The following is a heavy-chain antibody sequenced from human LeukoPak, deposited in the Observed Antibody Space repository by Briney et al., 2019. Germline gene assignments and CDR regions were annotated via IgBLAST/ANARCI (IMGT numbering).Heavy chain of an antibody. CDR1: GFIFSSYA. D-gene: IGHD1-26*01. CDR3: ARVWDRGPFDY. J-gene: IGHJ4*02. V-gene: IGHV3-30-3*01. CDR2: ISYDGSNK. Sequence: GGSLRLSCAASGFIFSSYAMNWVRQAPGKGLEWVAVISYDGSNKYYADSVKGRFTISRDNSKNTLYLQMNSLRAEDTAVYYCARVWDRGPFDYWGQGTLVTVSS.